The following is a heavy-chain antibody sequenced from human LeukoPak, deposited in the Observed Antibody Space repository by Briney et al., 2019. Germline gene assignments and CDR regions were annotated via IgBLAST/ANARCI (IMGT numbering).Heavy chain of an antibody. D-gene: IGHD6-13*01. Sequence: GGSLRLSCAASGFTFSSYAMSWVRQAPGKGLEWVSAISGSGGSTYYADSVKGRFTISRDNSKNTLYLQMNSLRAEDTAVYYCARGFSVLTNPIIAAAGTGPYFDYWGQGTLVTVSS. CDR3: ARGFSVLTNPIIAAAGTGPYFDY. CDR2: ISGSGGST. V-gene: IGHV3-23*01. J-gene: IGHJ4*02. CDR1: GFTFSSYA.